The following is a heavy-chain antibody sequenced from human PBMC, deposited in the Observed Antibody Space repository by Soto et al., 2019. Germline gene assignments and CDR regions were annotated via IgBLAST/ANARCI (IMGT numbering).Heavy chain of an antibody. CDR2: IWYDGSNK. V-gene: IGHV3-33*01. CDR1: GFTFSSYG. Sequence: QVQLVESGGGVVQPGRSLRLSCAASGFTFSSYGMHWVRQAPGKGLEWVAVIWYDGSNKYYADSVKGRFTIFRDNSNNSLQLQIISLRAKETAVYYCARDRAGGGNISCLGYWGQGTLVTVS. CDR3: ARDRAGGGNISCLGY. J-gene: IGHJ4*02. D-gene: IGHD2-2*01.